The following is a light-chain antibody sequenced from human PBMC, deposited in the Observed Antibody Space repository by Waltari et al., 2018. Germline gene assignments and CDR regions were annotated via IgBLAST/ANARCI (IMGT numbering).Light chain of an antibody. Sequence: VLTQSPGTLSLSPGERATLSCRTSQRLTQKYLAWYQQKPGEAPRRLSYGASRRAAGLPDRCSGSGGGTDFTITISRLEPEDFAVYYSQQYGSSVLYTFGQGTKLEIK. V-gene: IGKV3-20*01. CDR3: QQYGSSVLYT. CDR1: QRLTQKY. J-gene: IGKJ2*01. CDR2: GAS.